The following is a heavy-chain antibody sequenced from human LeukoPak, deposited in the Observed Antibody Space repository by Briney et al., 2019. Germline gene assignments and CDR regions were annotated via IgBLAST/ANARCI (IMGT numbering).Heavy chain of an antibody. Sequence: PGGSLRLSCAATGFTFRRYGMHWLRQAPGKGLEWVAVVSYDGNTKYYADSVKGRITISRDNSKNTLYLQMNSLRAEDTAVYYCAKEFASGYQDYWGQGTLVTVSS. CDR1: GFTFRRYG. J-gene: IGHJ4*02. CDR3: AKEFASGYQDY. CDR2: VSYDGNTK. V-gene: IGHV3-30*18. D-gene: IGHD3-3*01.